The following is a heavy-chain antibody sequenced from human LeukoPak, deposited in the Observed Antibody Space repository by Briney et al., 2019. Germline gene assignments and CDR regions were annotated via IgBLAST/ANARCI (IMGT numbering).Heavy chain of an antibody. CDR2: ISWNSGNK. D-gene: IGHD3-3*01. CDR3: AKDYLGSIDFWSGYYYFDY. Sequence: GGSLRLSCAASGFTFNDHAMSWVRQAPGKGLEWVSGISWNSGNKGYADSVKGRFTISRDNSKNTLYLQMNSLRAEDTAVYYCAKDYLGSIDFWSGYYYFDYWGQGTLVTVSS. CDR1: GFTFNDHA. V-gene: IGHV3-9*01. J-gene: IGHJ4*02.